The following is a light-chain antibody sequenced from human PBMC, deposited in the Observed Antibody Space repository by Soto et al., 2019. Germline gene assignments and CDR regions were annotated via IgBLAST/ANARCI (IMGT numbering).Light chain of an antibody. J-gene: IGKJ4*01. CDR1: QGVNTY. CDR3: QQYKSYPLT. CDR2: AVS. Sequence: DIQMTQSPSSLSASVGDRVTVTCRASQGVNTYLAWFQQKPGKAPKSLIYAVSTLQSGVPSRFSGSGSVTDFTLTISSLQPEDSATYSCQQYKSYPLTFGGGTKVEIK. V-gene: IGKV1-16*01.